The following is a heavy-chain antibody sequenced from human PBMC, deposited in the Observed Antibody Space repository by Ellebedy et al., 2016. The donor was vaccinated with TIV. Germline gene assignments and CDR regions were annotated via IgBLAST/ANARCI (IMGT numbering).Heavy chain of an antibody. V-gene: IGHV3-30*02. J-gene: IGHJ4*02. CDR2: YDGTFK. CDR3: AKSGKVGASV. D-gene: IGHD1-26*01. CDR1: GFTFSNFG. Sequence: PGGSLRLSCAASGFTFSNFGMHWVRQAPGKGLAWVAYDGTFKSYSDSVKGRVTISRDNSNNTLYLQMTSLRPEDTALYYCAKSGKVGASVWGQGSLVTVSS.